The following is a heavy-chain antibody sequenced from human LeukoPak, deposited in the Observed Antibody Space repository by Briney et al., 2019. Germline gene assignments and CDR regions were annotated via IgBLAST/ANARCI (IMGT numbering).Heavy chain of an antibody. CDR3: ARDPLGVVVAAATRGGAFDI. CDR1: GFTFDDYG. J-gene: IGHJ3*02. D-gene: IGHD2-15*01. CDR2: INWNGGST. Sequence: GGSLRLSCAASGFTFDDYGMSWVRQAPGKGLEWVSGINWNGGSTGYADSVKGRFTISRDNAKNSLYLQMNSLRAEDTALYYCARDPLGVVVAAATRGGAFDIWGQGTMVTVSS. V-gene: IGHV3-20*04.